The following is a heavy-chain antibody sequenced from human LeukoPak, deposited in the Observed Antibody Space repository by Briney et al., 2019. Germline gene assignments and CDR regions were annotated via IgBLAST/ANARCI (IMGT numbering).Heavy chain of an antibody. V-gene: IGHV4-4*07. D-gene: IGHD1-26*01. CDR1: GASVRSYW. Sequence: SETLSLTCDVSGASVRSYWWGWVRQPAGKGLEWLGRIYSTGSTRFNPSLKSRLTLSIDTSTNQFSLKLTSVTAADTAVYFCARQGYTASYYFLDYWSQGTLVTVSS. J-gene: IGHJ4*02. CDR2: IYSTGST. CDR3: ARQGYTASYYFLDY.